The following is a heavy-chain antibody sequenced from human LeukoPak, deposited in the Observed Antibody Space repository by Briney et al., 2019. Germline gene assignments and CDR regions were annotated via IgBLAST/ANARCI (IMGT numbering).Heavy chain of an antibody. Sequence: GRSLRLSCAASALSFSRYGMHWVRQAPGKGLEWVAVISYDGTNKYYGDSVKGRFTISRDNSKNTLYLQMNSLRAEDTAVYYCATKLDNYFDYWGQGTLVAVSS. CDR1: ALSFSRYG. V-gene: IGHV3-30*03. J-gene: IGHJ4*02. CDR2: ISYDGTNK. D-gene: IGHD1-1*01. CDR3: ATKLDNYFDY.